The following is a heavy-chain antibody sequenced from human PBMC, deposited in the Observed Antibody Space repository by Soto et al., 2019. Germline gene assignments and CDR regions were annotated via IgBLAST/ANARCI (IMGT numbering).Heavy chain of an antibody. CDR2: ISGSGGST. Sequence: EVQLLESGGGLVQPGGSLRLSCAASGFTFSSYAMSWVRQAPGKGLEWVSAISGSGGSTYYADSVKGRFTISRDNSKNTLYLQRNSLRAEDTAVYYCAKLSSGWFIVLDYWGTGTLVTVSS. CDR3: AKLSSGWFIVLDY. J-gene: IGHJ4*02. CDR1: GFTFSSYA. V-gene: IGHV3-23*01. D-gene: IGHD6-19*01.